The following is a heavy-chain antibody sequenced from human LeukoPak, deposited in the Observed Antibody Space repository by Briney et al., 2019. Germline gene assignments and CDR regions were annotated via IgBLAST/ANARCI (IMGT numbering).Heavy chain of an antibody. D-gene: IGHD3-22*01. V-gene: IGHV4-34*01. CDR3: ARFPYYYDSSGAHRLTLDY. J-gene: IGHJ4*02. CDR2: INHSGST. Sequence: SETLSVTCAVYGGSFSGYYWSWIRQPPGKGLEWIGEINHSGSTNYNPSLKSRVTISVDTSKNQFSLKLSSVTAADTAVYYCARFPYYYDSSGAHRLTLDYWGQGTLVTVSS. CDR1: GGSFSGYY.